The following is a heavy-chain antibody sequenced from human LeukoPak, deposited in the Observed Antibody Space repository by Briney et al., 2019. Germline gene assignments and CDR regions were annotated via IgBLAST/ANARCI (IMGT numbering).Heavy chain of an antibody. CDR2: IYYSGST. D-gene: IGHD2-2*01. CDR1: GGSISSYY. V-gene: IGHV4-59*01. J-gene: IGHJ3*02. Sequence: SETLSLTCTVSGGSISSYYWSWIRQPPGKGLEWIGYIYYSGSTNYNPSLKSRVTISVDTSKNQFSLKLSSVTAADTAVYYCARDPYLSRAFDIWGQGTMVTVSS. CDR3: ARDPYLSRAFDI.